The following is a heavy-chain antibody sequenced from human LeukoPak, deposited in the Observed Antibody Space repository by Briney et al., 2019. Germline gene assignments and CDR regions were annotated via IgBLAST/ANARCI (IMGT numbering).Heavy chain of an antibody. CDR2: IKQDGSEK. J-gene: IGHJ4*02. CDR3: ASEYSSGWYWGDY. V-gene: IGHV3-7*01. CDR1: GFTVSSNY. Sequence: GGSLRLSCAASGFTVSSNYMSWVRQAPGKGLEWVANIKQDGSEKYYVDSVKGRFTISRDNAKNSLYLQMNSLRAEDTAVYYCASEYSSGWYWGDYWGQGTLVTVSS. D-gene: IGHD6-19*01.